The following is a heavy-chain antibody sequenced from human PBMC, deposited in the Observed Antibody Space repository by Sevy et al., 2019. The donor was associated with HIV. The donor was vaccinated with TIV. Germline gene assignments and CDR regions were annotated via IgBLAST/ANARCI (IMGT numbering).Heavy chain of an antibody. J-gene: IGHJ4*02. CDR1: GFIFSNYY. D-gene: IGHD2-15*01. Sequence: GGSLRLSCAASGFIFSNYYMTWVRQAPGKGLEWVSYISDRSDTITYADSVKGRFTISRDSAKNARYLQMSSLRGEDTAVYYCARVRDRYCSGGSSYYGYFFDYWGQGTLVTVSS. CDR2: ISDRSDTI. CDR3: ARVRDRYCSGGSSYYGYFFDY. V-gene: IGHV3-48*01.